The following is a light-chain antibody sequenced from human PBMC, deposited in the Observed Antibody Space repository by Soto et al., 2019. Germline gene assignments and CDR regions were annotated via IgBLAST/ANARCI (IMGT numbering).Light chain of an antibody. V-gene: IGKV1-33*01. J-gene: IGKJ2*01. Sequence: DIQMTQSPSSLSASVGDRVTITCQASQDISNYLNWYQQKPGKAPKFLIYDASNLETGVPSRFIGSGSVTNFTFTISSLQPADIATYYCQQYDNLPPYTFGQGTKLEIK. CDR1: QDISNY. CDR3: QQYDNLPPYT. CDR2: DAS.